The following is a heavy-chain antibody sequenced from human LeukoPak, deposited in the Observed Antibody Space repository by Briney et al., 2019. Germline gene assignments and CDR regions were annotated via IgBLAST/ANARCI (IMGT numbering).Heavy chain of an antibody. CDR3: ASLSDTAMVRLDY. V-gene: IGHV3-74*01. CDR1: GFTFSGDW. Sequence: PGGSLRLSCAASGFTFSGDWMHWVRQAPGKGLVWVSRINNDGSSTRYADSVQGRFTISRDNAKNTLYLQMNSLRAEDTAVYYCASLSDTAMVRLDYWGQGTLVTVSS. CDR2: INNDGSST. J-gene: IGHJ4*02. D-gene: IGHD5-18*01.